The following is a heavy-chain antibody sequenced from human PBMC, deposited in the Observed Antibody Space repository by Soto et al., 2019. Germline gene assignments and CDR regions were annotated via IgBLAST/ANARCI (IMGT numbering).Heavy chain of an antibody. CDR3: IRGQVGNLGYYSDSKHACDI. V-gene: IGHV3-49*03. D-gene: IGHD3-22*01. CDR2: IRSKAYGGTT. Sequence: GGSLRLSFTASGFTFGDYAMSCFRQAPGKGLEWVGFIRSKAYGGTTEYAASVKGRFTISRDDSKSIAYLQMNSLKTEDTAVYYFIRGQVGNLGYYSDSKHACDIRGQVTMVSVSS. J-gene: IGHJ3*02. CDR1: GFTFGDYA.